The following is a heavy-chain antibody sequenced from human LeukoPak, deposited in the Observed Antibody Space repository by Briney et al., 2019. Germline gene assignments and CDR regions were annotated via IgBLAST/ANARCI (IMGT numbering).Heavy chain of an antibody. CDR2: IYHSGST. V-gene: IGHV4-38-2*02. CDR3: AREIRGFLEWSPYYYYHMDV. J-gene: IGHJ6*03. D-gene: IGHD3-3*01. Sequence: KSSETLSLTCTVSGYSISSGYYWGWIRQPPGKGLEWIGSIYHSGSTYYNPSLKSRVTISVDTSKNQFSLKLSSVTAADTAVYYCAREIRGFLEWSPYYYYHMDVWGKGTTVTVSS. CDR1: GYSISSGYY.